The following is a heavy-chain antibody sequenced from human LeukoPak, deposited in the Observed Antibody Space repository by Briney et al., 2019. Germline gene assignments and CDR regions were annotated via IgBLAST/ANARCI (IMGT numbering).Heavy chain of an antibody. J-gene: IGHJ6*02. CDR1: GGSFSGYY. CDR3: ARRRVVGAATRDYGMDV. CDR2: INHSGST. V-gene: IGHV4-34*01. Sequence: SETLSLTCAVYGGSFSGYYWSWIRQPPGKGLEWIGEINHSGSTNYNPSLKSRVTISVDTSKNQFSLKLSSVTAADTAVYYCARRRVVGAATRDYGMDVWGQGTTVTVSS. D-gene: IGHD2-15*01.